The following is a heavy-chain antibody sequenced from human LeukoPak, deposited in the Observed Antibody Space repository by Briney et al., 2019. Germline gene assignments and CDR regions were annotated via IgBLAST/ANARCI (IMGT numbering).Heavy chain of an antibody. J-gene: IGHJ4*02. V-gene: IGHV3-66*01. CDR2: IYSGGST. CDR1: GFTVSSNY. D-gene: IGHD2-2*01. CDR3: ARSSAYQLLFDY. Sequence: GGSLRLSCAASGFTVSSNYMSWVRQAPGKGLEWVSVIYSGGSTYYADSVKGRFTISRDSSKNTLYLQMNSLRAEDTAVYYCARSSAYQLLFDYWGQGTLVTVSS.